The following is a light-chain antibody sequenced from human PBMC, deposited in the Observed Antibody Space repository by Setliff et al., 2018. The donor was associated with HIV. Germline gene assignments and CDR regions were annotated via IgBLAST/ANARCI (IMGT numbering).Light chain of an antibody. Sequence: QSVLTQPPSVSGAPGQRVIISCTGSSSNIGAPYDVHWYQQLPGTAPKLLIYSFTNRPSGVPDRFSGSKSGTSASLAIAGLQAEDEADYYCQSYDSSLSGYVFGTGTKVTVL. CDR2: SFT. CDR3: QSYDSSLSGYV. V-gene: IGLV1-40*01. J-gene: IGLJ1*01. CDR1: SSNIGAPYD.